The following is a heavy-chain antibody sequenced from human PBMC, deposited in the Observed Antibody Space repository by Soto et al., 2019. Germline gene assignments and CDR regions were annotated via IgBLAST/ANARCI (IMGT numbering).Heavy chain of an antibody. D-gene: IGHD3-10*01. J-gene: IGHJ4*02. CDR3: ARSSRGGIRYY. CDR2: INHSGST. V-gene: IGHV4-34*01. CDR1: GGSFSGYY. Sequence: SETLSLTCAVYGGSFSGYYWSWIRQPPGKGLEWIGEINHSGSTNYNPSLKSRVTISVDTSKNQFSLKLSSVTAADTAVYYCARSSRGGIRYYWGQGTLVTVSS.